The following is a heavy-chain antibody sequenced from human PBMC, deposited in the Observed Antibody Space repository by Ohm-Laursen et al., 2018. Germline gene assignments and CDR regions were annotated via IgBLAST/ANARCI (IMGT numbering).Heavy chain of an antibody. Sequence: SLRLSCAASGFTFSTYGMSWVRQAPGKGLEWVSAISGSGGSTYYADSVKGRFTISRDNSKNTLYLQMNSLRAEDTAVYYCAKCASFYYYYYGMDVWGQGTTVTVSS. J-gene: IGHJ6*02. D-gene: IGHD1-26*01. CDR2: ISGSGGST. CDR1: GFTFSTYG. V-gene: IGHV3-23*01. CDR3: AKCASFYYYYYGMDV.